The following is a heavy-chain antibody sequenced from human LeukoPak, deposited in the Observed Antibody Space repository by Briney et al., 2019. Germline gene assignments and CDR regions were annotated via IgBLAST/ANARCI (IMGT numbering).Heavy chain of an antibody. D-gene: IGHD3-22*01. V-gene: IGHV4-39*01. Sequence: SETLSLTCTVSGGSISSSSYYWGWIRQPPGKGLEWIGSIYYSGSTYYNPSLKSRVTISVDTSKNQFSLKLSSVTAADTAVYYCARAAGTKGPLWLDTYYYDSSGYYYFDYWGQGTLVTVSS. CDR1: GGSISSSSYY. J-gene: IGHJ4*02. CDR2: IYYSGST. CDR3: ARAAGTKGPLWLDTYYYDSSGYYYFDY.